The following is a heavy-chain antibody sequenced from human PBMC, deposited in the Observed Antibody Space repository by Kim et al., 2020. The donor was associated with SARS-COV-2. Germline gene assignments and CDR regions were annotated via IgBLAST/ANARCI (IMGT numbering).Heavy chain of an antibody. CDR3: ARDRDRAGSGTSSEY. V-gene: IGHV4-30-4*01. CDR2: IHPSGST. D-gene: IGHD3-10*01. CDR1: GGSIASGDYY. Sequence: SETLSLICTVSGGSIASGDYYWSWIRQPPGKGLEWIGFIHPSGSTYYNPSLRSRVIISADTSRNQLSLNLTSVTATDTAVYYCARDRDRAGSGTSSEYWG. J-gene: IGHJ4*01.